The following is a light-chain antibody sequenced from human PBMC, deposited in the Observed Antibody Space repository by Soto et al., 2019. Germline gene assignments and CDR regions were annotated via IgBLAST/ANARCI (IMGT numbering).Light chain of an antibody. Sequence: QSVLTQPPSVSAAPGQKVTISCSGSSSNIGNNYVSWFQQLPGTAPKLLIYENKKRPSGIPDRFSGSKSGTSATLGITGRQTGDEADYYCGTWDGSLSAGVFGGGTQLTVL. CDR3: GTWDGSLSAGV. CDR2: ENK. V-gene: IGLV1-51*02. CDR1: SSNIGNNY. J-gene: IGLJ3*02.